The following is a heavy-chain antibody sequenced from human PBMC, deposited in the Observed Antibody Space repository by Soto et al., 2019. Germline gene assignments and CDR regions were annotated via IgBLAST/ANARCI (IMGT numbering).Heavy chain of an antibody. D-gene: IGHD3-10*01. CDR2: FDPEEGET. CDR3: ATTYYYGSGRSYYFDY. Sequence: QVQLVQSGAEVKKPGASVKVSCKVSGYTLTELSMHWVRQAPGKGLEWMGGFDPEEGETIYAQKFQGRVTMTEDTSTDTAYMELSSLRSEDTAVYYCATTYYYGSGRSYYFDYWGQGTLVTVSS. CDR1: GYTLTELS. V-gene: IGHV1-24*01. J-gene: IGHJ4*02.